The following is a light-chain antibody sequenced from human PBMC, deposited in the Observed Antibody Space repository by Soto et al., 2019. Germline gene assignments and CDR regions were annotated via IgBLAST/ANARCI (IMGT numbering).Light chain of an antibody. CDR2: AAF. CDR1: QGINTF. CDR3: QQVHSYTQT. Sequence: IQLTHSPSSLSVSVGARFTITCRASQGINTFLAWYQKKPGKAPKLLSYAAFTLHSGVPARGSGSRSWTDFTLTSSSLQPEDCATYYCQQVHSYTQTVGQGTRLE. J-gene: IGKJ5*01. V-gene: IGKV1-9*01.